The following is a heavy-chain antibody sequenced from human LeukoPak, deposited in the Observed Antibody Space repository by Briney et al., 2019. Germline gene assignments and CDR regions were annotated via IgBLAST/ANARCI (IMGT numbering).Heavy chain of an antibody. V-gene: IGHV1-24*01. CDR2: FDPEDGET. D-gene: IGHD2-21*02. CDR3: ARLYCGADCSSSDYFDY. CDR1: GYTLTELS. J-gene: IGHJ4*02. Sequence: ASVKVSCKVSGYTLTELSMHWVRQAPGKGLEWMGGFDPEDGETIYAQKFQGRVTMTEDTSTDTAYMELSSLRSEDTAVYYCARLYCGADCSSSDYFDYWGQGTLVTVSS.